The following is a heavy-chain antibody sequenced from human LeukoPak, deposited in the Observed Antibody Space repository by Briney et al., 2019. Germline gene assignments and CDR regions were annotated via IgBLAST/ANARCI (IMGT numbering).Heavy chain of an antibody. CDR2: INPNSGGT. CDR3: ARRRGIVGATSPFDY. D-gene: IGHD1-26*01. V-gene: IGHV1-2*02. J-gene: IGHJ4*02. Sequence: ASVKVSCKASGYTFTGYYMHWVRQAPGQGLEWMGWINPNSGGTNYAQKFQGRVTMTRDTSISTAYMELSRLRSEDTAVYYCARRRGIVGATSPFDYWGQGTLVTVSS. CDR1: GYTFTGYY.